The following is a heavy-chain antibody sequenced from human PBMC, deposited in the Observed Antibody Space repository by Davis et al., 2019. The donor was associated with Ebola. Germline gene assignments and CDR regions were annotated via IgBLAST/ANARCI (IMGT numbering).Heavy chain of an antibody. CDR3: AHAVGHGYYYGMDV. D-gene: IGHD2-2*01. J-gene: IGHJ6*02. Sequence: PGGSLRLSCAASGFTFSSYAMHWVRQAPGKGLEWVAVISYDGSNKYYADSVKGRFTISRDNSKNTLYLQMNSLRAEDTAVYYCAHAVGHGYYYGMDVWGQGTTVTVSS. V-gene: IGHV3-30-3*01. CDR2: ISYDGSNK. CDR1: GFTFSSYA.